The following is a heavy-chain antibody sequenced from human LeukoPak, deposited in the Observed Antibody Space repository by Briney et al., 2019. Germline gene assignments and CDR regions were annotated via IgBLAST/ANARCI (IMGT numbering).Heavy chain of an antibody. CDR2: NYYSGST. Sequence: SETLSLTCTVSGGSISSYYWSWLRQPPGKGLEWIGYNYYSGSTNYNPSLKSRVTISVDTSKNQFSLKLSSVTAADTAVYYCARGGIAVAGTRRWYAFDIWGQGTMVTVSS. D-gene: IGHD6-19*01. CDR1: GGSISSYY. V-gene: IGHV4-59*01. CDR3: ARGGIAVAGTRRWYAFDI. J-gene: IGHJ3*02.